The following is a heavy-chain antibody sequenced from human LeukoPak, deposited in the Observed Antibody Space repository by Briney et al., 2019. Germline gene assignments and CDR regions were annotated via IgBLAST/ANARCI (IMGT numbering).Heavy chain of an antibody. CDR3: ARGLLYGDYAGPDY. CDR1: GGSFSGYY. CDR2: INHSGST. D-gene: IGHD4-17*01. V-gene: IGHV4-34*01. J-gene: IGHJ4*02. Sequence: PLETLSLSCAVYGGSFSGYYWSWIRQPPGKGLEWIGEINHSGSTNYNPSLKSRVTISVDTSKNQFSLKLSSVTAADTAVYYCARGLLYGDYAGPDYWGQGTLVTVSS.